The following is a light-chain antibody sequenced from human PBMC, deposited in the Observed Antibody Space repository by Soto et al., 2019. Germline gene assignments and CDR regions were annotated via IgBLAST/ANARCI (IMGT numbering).Light chain of an antibody. Sequence: DIVLAQSPGTLSLSPGERATLSCRASQPIIDNFLAWYQQQPGQSPRLLIYGASIRAPGVPDRFSGSESETEFTLTISIREPEDFGCYYFHQYGGSPELSFGPGTKVDMK. CDR2: GAS. CDR1: QPIIDNF. J-gene: IGKJ3*01. CDR3: HQYGGSPELS. V-gene: IGKV3-20*01.